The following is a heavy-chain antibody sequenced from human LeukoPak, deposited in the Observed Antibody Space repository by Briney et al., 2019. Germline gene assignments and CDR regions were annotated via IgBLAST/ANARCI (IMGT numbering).Heavy chain of an antibody. Sequence: SETLSLTCTVSGGSISSHYWTWIRQPPGKGLEWIGYISYIGSTNYNPSLKSRVTISIDTSKNQFSLQLTSVTAADTAVYYCARDLVTVTKGFDIWGQGTMVSVSS. CDR3: ARDLVTVTKGFDI. CDR2: ISYIGST. V-gene: IGHV4-59*11. CDR1: GGSISSHY. J-gene: IGHJ3*02. D-gene: IGHD4-17*01.